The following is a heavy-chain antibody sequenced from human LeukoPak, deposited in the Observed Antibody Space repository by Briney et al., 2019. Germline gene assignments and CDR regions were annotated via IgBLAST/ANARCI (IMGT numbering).Heavy chain of an antibody. CDR3: ARTPGSSDYRGYQYWYFDL. CDR2: TYPVNSDT. J-gene: IGHJ2*01. D-gene: IGHD5-12*01. V-gene: IGHV5-51*01. Sequence: GQSLKISCKGSGYSFPNYWVTWVRQMPGKGLEWMGMTYPVNSDTRYSPSFQGQVTISADKSITTAYLQWSSLKASDSAIYYCARTPGSSDYRGYQYWYFDLWGRGTRVTVSS. CDR1: GYSFPNYW.